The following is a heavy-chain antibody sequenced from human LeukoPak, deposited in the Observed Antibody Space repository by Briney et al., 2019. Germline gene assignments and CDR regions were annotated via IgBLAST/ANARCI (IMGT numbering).Heavy chain of an antibody. CDR2: INHSGST. CDR3: ARPTDSSGWYDY. D-gene: IGHD6-19*01. V-gene: IGHV4-34*01. CDR1: GGSFSGYY. Sequence: PSETLSLTCAVYGGSFSGYYWSWIRQPPGKGLEWIGEINHSGSTNYNPSLKSRVTISVDTSKNQFSLKLSSVTAADTAVYYCARPTDSSGWYDYWGQGTLVTVSS. J-gene: IGHJ4*02.